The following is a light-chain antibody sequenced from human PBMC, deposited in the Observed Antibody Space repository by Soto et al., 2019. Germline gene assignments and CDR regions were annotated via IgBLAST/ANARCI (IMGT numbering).Light chain of an antibody. Sequence: QSALTQPPSASGSPGQSVTISCTGTSSDFGGYNYVSWYQQHPGKAPKLMIYEVSKRPSGVPDRFSGSKSGNTASLTVSGLQAEDEADYYCTSYAGDTSLGVLGGGTKVTVL. CDR1: SSDFGGYNY. CDR2: EVS. V-gene: IGLV2-8*01. J-gene: IGLJ3*02. CDR3: TSYAGDTSLGV.